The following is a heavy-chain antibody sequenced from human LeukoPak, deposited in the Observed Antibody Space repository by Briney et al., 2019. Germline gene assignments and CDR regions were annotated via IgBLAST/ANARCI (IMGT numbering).Heavy chain of an antibody. J-gene: IGHJ3*02. CDR3: ARKVPNDSSGYYFGSSAFDI. D-gene: IGHD3-22*01. V-gene: IGHV1-69*06. CDR2: IIPIFGTA. CDR1: GGTFSSYA. Sequence: ASVKVSCKASGGTFSSYAISWVRQAPGQGLEWMGGIIPIFGTANYAQKFQGRVTITADKSTSTAYMELSSLRSEDTAVYYCARKVPNDSSGYYFGSSAFDIWGQGTMVTVSS.